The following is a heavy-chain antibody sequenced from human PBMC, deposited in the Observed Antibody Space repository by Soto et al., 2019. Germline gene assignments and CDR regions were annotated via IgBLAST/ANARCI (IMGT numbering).Heavy chain of an antibody. V-gene: IGHV3-21*01. D-gene: IGHD5-12*01. J-gene: IGHJ4*02. CDR3: ARSERWLQFDY. CDR2: ISSSSSYI. Sequence: GGSLRLSCASSVFTFISYSMNWVRQAPGKGLEWVSSISSSSSYIYYADSVKGRFTISRDNAKNSLYLQMNSLRAEDTAVYYCARSERWLQFDYWGQGTLVTVSS. CDR1: VFTFISYS.